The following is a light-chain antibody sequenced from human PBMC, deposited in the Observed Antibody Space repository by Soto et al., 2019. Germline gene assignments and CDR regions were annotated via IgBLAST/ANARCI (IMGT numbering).Light chain of an antibody. CDR3: CSYAGAWV. J-gene: IGLJ3*02. Sequence: QSALTQPASVSGSPGQSITISCTGISSDVENYNFVSWYQQHPGKAPKLIIYEGSQWPSGVSNRFSGSKSGNTASLTISGLQAEDEADYYCCSYAGAWVFGGGTKLTVL. CDR1: SSDVENYNF. CDR2: EGS. V-gene: IGLV2-23*01.